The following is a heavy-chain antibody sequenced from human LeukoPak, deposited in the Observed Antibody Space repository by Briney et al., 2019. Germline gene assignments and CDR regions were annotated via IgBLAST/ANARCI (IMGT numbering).Heavy chain of an antibody. Sequence: SETLSLTCTVSGGSISKSYLYWGWILQPPGKGLEWIGTIYYSGKTFYNSSLKSRVTISIDTSKNQFSLKLSSVTAADTAVYYCASYLYSSSWYGNWFDPWGQGTLVTVSS. J-gene: IGHJ5*02. CDR3: ASYLYSSSWYGNWFDP. CDR2: IYYSGKT. V-gene: IGHV4-39*07. CDR1: GGSISKSYLY. D-gene: IGHD6-13*01.